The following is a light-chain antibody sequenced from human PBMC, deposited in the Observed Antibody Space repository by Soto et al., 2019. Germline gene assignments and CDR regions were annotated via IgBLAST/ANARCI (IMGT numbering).Light chain of an antibody. V-gene: IGLV3-25*02. CDR1: ALPKQY. Sequence: SYEPTQPPSVSVSPGQTARITCSGHALPKQYAYWYQQKPGQAPVLVIYKDSERPSGIPERFSGSSSGTTVTLTISGVQAEDEADYYCQSADSSGTNLFGGGTKVTVL. CDR2: KDS. CDR3: QSADSSGTNL. J-gene: IGLJ2*01.